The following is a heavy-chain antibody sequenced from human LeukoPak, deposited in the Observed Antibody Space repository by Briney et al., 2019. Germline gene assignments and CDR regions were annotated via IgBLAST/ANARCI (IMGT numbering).Heavy chain of an antibody. Sequence: KASETLSLTCTVSGGSISSSSYYWGWIRQPPGKGLEWIGSIYYSGSTNYNPSLKSRVTISVDTSKNQFSLKLSSVTAADTAVYYCARAYPPDYDFWSGYYTGGGWFDPWGQGTLVTVSS. D-gene: IGHD3-3*01. V-gene: IGHV4-39*07. J-gene: IGHJ5*02. CDR3: ARAYPPDYDFWSGYYTGGGWFDP. CDR2: IYYSGST. CDR1: GGSISSSSYY.